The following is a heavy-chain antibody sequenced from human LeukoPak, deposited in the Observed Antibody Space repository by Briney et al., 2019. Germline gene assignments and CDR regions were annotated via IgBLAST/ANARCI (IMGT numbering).Heavy chain of an antibody. Sequence: LSGRSLTLSCAASGFAFNDFAMYWVRQAPGKGLDWVALIRRDESHKYSSHSIKGRFTISRDTSKNTIYLQMSSRRAEDTAVYYCAKSSIMFAAGRLGSIDFWGQGTLVTVSS. V-gene: IGHV3-33*06. J-gene: IGHJ4*02. CDR3: AKSSIMFAAGRLGSIDF. D-gene: IGHD6-25*01. CDR2: IRRDESHK. CDR1: GFAFNDFA.